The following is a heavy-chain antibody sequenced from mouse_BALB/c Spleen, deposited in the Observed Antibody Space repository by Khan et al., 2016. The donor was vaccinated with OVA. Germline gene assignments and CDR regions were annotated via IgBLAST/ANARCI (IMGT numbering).Heavy chain of an antibody. V-gene: IGHV1S136*01. J-gene: IGHJ3*01. CDR2: ISPNSDGS. CDR3: LRSLYYYGSAYEGFAY. CDR1: GYTFTSYV. D-gene: IGHD1-1*01. Sequence: VQLQQSGPELVKPGASVKMSCKASGYTFTSYVMHWVKQKPGQGLEWIGYISPNSDGSKYNEKFRGKATLTSDKSSSTAYMELSSLTSGDSAVYYCLRSLYYYGSAYEGFAYWGQGTLVTVSA.